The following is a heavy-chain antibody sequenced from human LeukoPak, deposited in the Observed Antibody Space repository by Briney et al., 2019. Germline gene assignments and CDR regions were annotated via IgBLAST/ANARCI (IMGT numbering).Heavy chain of an antibody. CDR2: INPNSGGT. CDR1: GYTFTGYY. J-gene: IGHJ6*03. Sequence: ASVKVSCKASGYTFTGYYMHWVRQAPEQGLEWMGWINPNSGGTNYAQKFQGRVTMTRDTSISTAYMELSRLRSDDTAVYYCGRFQENYYYMDVWGKGTTVTVSS. CDR3: GRFQENYYYMDV. V-gene: IGHV1-2*02.